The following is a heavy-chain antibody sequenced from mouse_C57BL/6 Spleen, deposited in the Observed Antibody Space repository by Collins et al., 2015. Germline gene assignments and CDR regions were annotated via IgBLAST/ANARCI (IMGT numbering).Heavy chain of an antibody. J-gene: IGHJ3*01. CDR3: ARDKDYSPRFAY. V-gene: IGHV3-6*01. D-gene: IGHD2-12*01. Sequence: DVQLQESGPGLVKPSQSLSLTCSVTGYSITSGYYWNWIRQLPGNKLEWMGYISYDGSNYYNPSLKNRISITRDTSKNQFFLKLNSVTTEDTATYYCARDKDYSPRFAYWGQGTLVTVSA. CDR2: ISYDGSN. CDR1: GYSITSGYY.